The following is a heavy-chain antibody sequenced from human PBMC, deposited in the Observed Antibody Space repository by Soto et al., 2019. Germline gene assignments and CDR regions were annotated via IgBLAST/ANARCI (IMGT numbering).Heavy chain of an antibody. V-gene: IGHV1-46*01. Sequence: QVQLVQSGAEVKKPGASVKVSCKASGYTFTDYYMHWVRQAPGQGLEWMGIISPSGGSTYAQKFQGRVTVTRDTSTSTVYMELSSLRSEDTPVYYCARDGSSDWLTWFDPWGQGTLVTVSS. J-gene: IGHJ5*02. D-gene: IGHD6-19*01. CDR1: GYTFTDYY. CDR3: ARDGSSDWLTWFDP. CDR2: ISPSGGST.